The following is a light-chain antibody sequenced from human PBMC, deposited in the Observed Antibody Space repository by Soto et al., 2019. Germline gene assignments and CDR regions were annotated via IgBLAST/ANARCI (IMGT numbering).Light chain of an antibody. CDR1: QSISSW. Sequence: DIQMTKSPSTLSASVGDRVTITCRASQSISSWLAWYQQKPGKAPKLLIYDASSLESGVPSRFSGSGSGTEFTLTISSLQPDDSATYYCQQYNSYLYTFGQGTKLEIK. J-gene: IGKJ2*01. CDR3: QQYNSYLYT. V-gene: IGKV1-5*01. CDR2: DAS.